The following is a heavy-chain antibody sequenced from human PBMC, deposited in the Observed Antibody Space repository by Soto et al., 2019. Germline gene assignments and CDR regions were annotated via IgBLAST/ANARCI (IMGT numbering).Heavy chain of an antibody. CDR1: GYTFTSYG. Sequence: QVQLVQSGAEVKKPGASVKVSCKASGYTFTSYGISWVRQAPGQGLEWMGWISAYNGNTNYAQKLQGRVTMTTDTTTSTAYMELRSMRSDDTAVYYCASGYGSGSQADYVLDYWGQGTLVTVSS. J-gene: IGHJ4*02. V-gene: IGHV1-18*04. D-gene: IGHD3-10*01. CDR3: ASGYGSGSQADYVLDY. CDR2: ISAYNGNT.